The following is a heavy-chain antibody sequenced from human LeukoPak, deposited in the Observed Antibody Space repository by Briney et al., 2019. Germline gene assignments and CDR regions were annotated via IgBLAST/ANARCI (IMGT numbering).Heavy chain of an antibody. CDR2: IYFSENT. J-gene: IGHJ4*02. Sequence: SETLSLTCTVSGGPISSGGYYWSWIRQHPGKGLEWIGYIYFSENTYYNPSLKSRVTISVDTSKNQFSLKLSSVTAADTAVYYCARVSYGGNFFDYWGQGTLVTVSS. D-gene: IGHD2-21*01. CDR3: ARVSYGGNFFDY. CDR1: GGPISSGGYY. V-gene: IGHV4-31*03.